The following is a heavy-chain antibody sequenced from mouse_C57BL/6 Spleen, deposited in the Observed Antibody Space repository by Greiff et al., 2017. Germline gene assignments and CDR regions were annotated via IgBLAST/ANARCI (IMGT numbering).Heavy chain of an antibody. Sequence: QVQLQQPGAELVRPGTSVKLSCKASGYTFTSYWMHWVKQRPGQGLEWIGVIDPSDSYTNYNQKFKGKATLTVDTSSSTAYMQLSSLTSEDSAVYYCARNWDGFDYWGKGTTLTVSS. CDR3: ARNWDGFDY. V-gene: IGHV1-59*01. J-gene: IGHJ2*01. CDR1: GYTFTSYW. D-gene: IGHD4-1*01. CDR2: IDPSDSYT.